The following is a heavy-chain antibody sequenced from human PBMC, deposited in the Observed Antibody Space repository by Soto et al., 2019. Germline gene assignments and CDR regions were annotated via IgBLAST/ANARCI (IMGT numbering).Heavy chain of an antibody. D-gene: IGHD6-6*01. Sequence: QVQLVQSGAEVKKPGSSVKVSCKASGGTFSSYAISWVRQAPGQGLEWMGGIIPIFGTANYAQKFQGRVTITADESTSTAYMELSSLRSEDTAVYYCARDAPHSTAAAYYYGMDVWGQGTTVTVSS. CDR2: IIPIFGTA. CDR3: ARDAPHSTAAAYYYGMDV. J-gene: IGHJ6*02. CDR1: GGTFSSYA. V-gene: IGHV1-69*12.